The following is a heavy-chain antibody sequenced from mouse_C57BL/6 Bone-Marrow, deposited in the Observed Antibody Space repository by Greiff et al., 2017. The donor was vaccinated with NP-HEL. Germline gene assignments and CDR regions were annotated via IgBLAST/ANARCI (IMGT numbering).Heavy chain of an antibody. CDR1: GFTFSDYY. CDR2: ISNGGGST. J-gene: IGHJ1*03. Sequence: EVKLVESGGGLVQPGGSLKLSCAASGFTFSDYYMYWVRQTPEKRLEWVAYISNGGGSTYYPDTVKGGFTISRDNAKNTLYLQMSRLKSEDTAMYYCARQELGYWYFDVWGTGTTVTVSS. D-gene: IGHD4-1*01. V-gene: IGHV5-12*01. CDR3: ARQELGYWYFDV.